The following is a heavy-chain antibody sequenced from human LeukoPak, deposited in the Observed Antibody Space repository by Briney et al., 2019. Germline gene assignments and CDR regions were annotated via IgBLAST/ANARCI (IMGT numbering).Heavy chain of an antibody. D-gene: IGHD3-10*01. V-gene: IGHV3-74*01. CDR2: INSDGSST. CDR1: GFTFSTYW. J-gene: IGHJ4*02. Sequence: GGSLRLSCAASGFTFSTYWMHWVRQAPGKGPVWLSRINSDGSSTNYADSVKGRFTISRDNAKNTLYLQMNSLRAEDTAVYYCARDYYASGSPNDYWGQGTLVTVSS. CDR3: ARDYYASGSPNDY.